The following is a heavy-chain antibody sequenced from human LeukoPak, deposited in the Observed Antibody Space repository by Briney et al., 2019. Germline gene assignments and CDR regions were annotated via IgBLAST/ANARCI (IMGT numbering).Heavy chain of an antibody. J-gene: IGHJ4*02. CDR1: GFTLSDYY. CDR2: ISSSGSTI. CDR3: ARVADEKQQPFDY. V-gene: IGHV3-11*01. Sequence: PGGSLRLSCAASGFTLSDYYMTWIRQAPGEGLEWVSYISSSGSTIYYADSVKGRFTISRDNAKNSLYLQMNSLRADDTAVYYCARVADEKQQPFDYWGQGTLVTVSS. D-gene: IGHD6-13*01.